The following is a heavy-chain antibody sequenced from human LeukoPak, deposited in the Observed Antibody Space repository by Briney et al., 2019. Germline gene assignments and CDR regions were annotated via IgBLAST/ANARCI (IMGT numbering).Heavy chain of an antibody. D-gene: IGHD6-6*01. CDR1: GFTFSSNW. CDR3: VAIVSARPR. J-gene: IGHJ4*02. CDR2: IDSDGSTT. V-gene: IGHV3-74*01. Sequence: GGSLRLSCAPSGFTFSSNWMHWVRQAPGKGLVWVSRIDSDGSTTNLADSVKGRFTISRDNSKNTLYLQMNSLRAEDTAVYHCVAIVSARPRWGQGTLVTVSS.